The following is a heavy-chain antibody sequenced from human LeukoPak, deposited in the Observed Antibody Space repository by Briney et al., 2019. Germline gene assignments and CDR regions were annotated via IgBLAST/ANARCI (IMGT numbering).Heavy chain of an antibody. V-gene: IGHV4-39*01. CDR2: IYYSGDA. CDR1: GGSISSSSSY. CDR3: AAYSTSWYLTPKYFQH. J-gene: IGHJ1*01. Sequence: PSETLSLTCSVSGGSISSSSSYWGWIRQPPGKGLEWIGSIYYSGDAYYNPSLKSRVTIYVDTSKNQFSLKLSSVTAADTAVYSCAAYSTSWYLTPKYFQHWGQGTLVTVSS. D-gene: IGHD6-13*01.